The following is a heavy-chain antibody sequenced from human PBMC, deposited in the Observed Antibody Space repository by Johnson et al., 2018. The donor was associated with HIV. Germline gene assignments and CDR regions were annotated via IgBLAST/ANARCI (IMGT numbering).Heavy chain of an antibody. J-gene: IGHJ3*02. CDR3: QKHNFGNYVSRALDI. Sequence: VQLVESGGGLAQPGGSLRLSCAASGLNVSGHYMSWVRKSPGKGLEWVSVIYSGGLTYYAHSVKGRFTISRDNSKNTLYLQMNSLRGDDTAIYYCQKHNFGNYVSRALDIWGQGTMVTVSS. D-gene: IGHD4-17*01. V-gene: IGHV3-66*02. CDR1: GLNVSGHY. CDR2: IYSGGLT.